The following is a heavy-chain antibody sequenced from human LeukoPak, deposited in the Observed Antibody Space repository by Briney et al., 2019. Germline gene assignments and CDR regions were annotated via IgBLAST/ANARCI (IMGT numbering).Heavy chain of an antibody. Sequence: SETLSLTCAVSGGSISSSNWWSWVRQPPGKGLEWIGEIYHSGSTNYNPSLKSRVTISVDTSKNQFSLKLSSVTAADTAVYYCARSGMDGYNSYWYFDLWGRGTLVTVSS. J-gene: IGHJ2*01. V-gene: IGHV4-4*02. CDR3: ARSGMDGYNSYWYFDL. CDR2: IYHSGST. D-gene: IGHD5-24*01. CDR1: GGSISSSNW.